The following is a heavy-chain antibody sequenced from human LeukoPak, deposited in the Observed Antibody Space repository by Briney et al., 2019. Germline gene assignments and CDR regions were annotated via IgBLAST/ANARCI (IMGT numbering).Heavy chain of an antibody. CDR2: IIPIFGTA. CDR3: ARVLDYYGSGSYYTRFDP. D-gene: IGHD3-10*01. Sequence: ASVKVSCKASGGTFSSYAISWVRQAPGQGLEWMGGIIPIFGTANYAQKFQGRVTITADESTSTAYMELSSLRSEDTAVYYCARVLDYYGSGSYYTRFDPWGRGTLVTVSS. V-gene: IGHV1-69*13. CDR1: GGTFSSYA. J-gene: IGHJ5*02.